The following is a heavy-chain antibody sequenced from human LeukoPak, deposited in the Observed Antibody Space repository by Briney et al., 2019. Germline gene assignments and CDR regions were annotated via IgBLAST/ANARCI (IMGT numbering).Heavy chain of an antibody. J-gene: IGHJ5*02. CDR2: ISSGSTTI. Sequence: GGSLRLSCAASGFTFITYGMNWVRQAPGKGLEWVSYISSGSTTIYYADSVKGRFTISRDNAKNSLYLQVNSLRAEDTAVYYCARLWFGDYWDDPWGQGTLVTVSS. CDR3: ARLWFGDYWDDP. V-gene: IGHV3-48*04. D-gene: IGHD4-17*01. CDR1: GFTFITYG.